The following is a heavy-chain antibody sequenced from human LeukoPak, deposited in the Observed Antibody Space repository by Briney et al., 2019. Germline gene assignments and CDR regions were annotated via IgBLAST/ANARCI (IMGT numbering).Heavy chain of an antibody. V-gene: IGHV3-23*01. CDR3: ARAPPYSSGWYGCFDY. J-gene: IGHJ4*02. CDR2: ISGSAGTSGDSAGGGRT. D-gene: IGHD6-19*01. CDR1: GFTFGSYA. Sequence: GGSLRLSCAASGFTFGSYAVSWVRQTPGKGLEWVSAISGSAGTSGDSAGGGRTYYADFVKGRFTISRDNSKNTLYLQMNSLRAEDTAVYYCARAPPYSSGWYGCFDYWGQGTLVTVSS.